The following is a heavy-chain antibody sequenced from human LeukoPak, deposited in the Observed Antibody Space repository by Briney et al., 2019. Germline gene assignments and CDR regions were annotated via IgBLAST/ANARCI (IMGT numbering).Heavy chain of an antibody. CDR1: GFTFSSYW. D-gene: IGHD1-26*01. J-gene: IGHJ4*02. CDR3: ARDNSGSLNYFDY. V-gene: IGHV3-74*01. Sequence: PGGSLRLSCAASGFTFSSYWMHWVRQAPGKGLVWVSRINSDGSSTIYADSVKGRFTISRDNAKNTLYLQMNSLRAEDTAVYYCARDNSGSLNYFDYWGQGTLVTVSS. CDR2: INSDGSST.